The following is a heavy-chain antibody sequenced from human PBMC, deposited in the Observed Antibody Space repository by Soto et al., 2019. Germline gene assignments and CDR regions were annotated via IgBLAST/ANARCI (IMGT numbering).Heavy chain of an antibody. CDR2: INPNSGGT. D-gene: IGHD5-12*01. CDR3: ARKGGYDYNDLNYYYYGMDV. V-gene: IGHV1-2*04. Sequence: ASVKVSCKASGYTFTGYYMHWVRQTPGQGLEWMGWINPNSGGTNYAQKFQGWVTMTRDTSISTAYMELSRLRSDDTAVYYCARKGGYDYNDLNYYYYGMDVWGQGTTVTVSS. J-gene: IGHJ6*02. CDR1: GYTFTGYY.